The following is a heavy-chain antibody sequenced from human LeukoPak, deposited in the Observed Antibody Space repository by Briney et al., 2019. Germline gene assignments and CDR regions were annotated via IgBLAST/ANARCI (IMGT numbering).Heavy chain of an antibody. CDR3: ARDDSGSADY. V-gene: IGHV3-74*01. J-gene: IGHJ4*02. CDR2: IHSDGSST. D-gene: IGHD3-10*01. CDR1: GFTFSSYW. Sequence: GGSLRLSCAASGFTFSSYWMHWVRQAPGKGLVWVSRIHSDGSSTSYADSVKGRFTISRDNAKNTLYLQMNSLRAEDTAVYYCARDDSGSADYWGQGTLVTVSS.